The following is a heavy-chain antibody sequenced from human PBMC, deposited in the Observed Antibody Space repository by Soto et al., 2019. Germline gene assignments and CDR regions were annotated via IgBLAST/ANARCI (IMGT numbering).Heavy chain of an antibody. CDR2: IGTAGDT. D-gene: IGHD4-17*01. Sequence: EGQLVESGGGLVQPGGSLRLSCAASGFAFSSYDMHWVRQATGKGLEWVSAIGTAGDTYYPDSVKGRFTITREDAKNSLYLQMNSLGAGDTAVYYCATGDYVYWGQGTPVTVSS. J-gene: IGHJ4*02. V-gene: IGHV3-13*01. CDR3: ATGDYVY. CDR1: GFAFSSYD.